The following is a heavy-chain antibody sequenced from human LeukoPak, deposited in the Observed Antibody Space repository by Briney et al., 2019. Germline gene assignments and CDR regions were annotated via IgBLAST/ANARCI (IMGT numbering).Heavy chain of an antibody. D-gene: IGHD2-21*01. CDR1: GFTFSSYS. CDR3: ARDGPICGRPFDY. J-gene: IGHJ4*02. CDR2: ISSSSSYI. V-gene: IGHV3-21*01. Sequence: KSGGSLRLSCAASGFTFSSYSMNWVRQAPGKGLEWVSSISSSSSYIYYADSVKGRFTISRDNAKNSLYLQMNSLRAEDTAVYYCARDGPICGRPFDYWGQGTLVTVSS.